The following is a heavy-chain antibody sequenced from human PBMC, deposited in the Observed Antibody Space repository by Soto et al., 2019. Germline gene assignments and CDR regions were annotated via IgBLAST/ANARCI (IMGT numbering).Heavy chain of an antibody. CDR1: GFTFSSYG. CDR2: IWYDGSNK. Sequence: GGSLRLSCAASGFTFSSYGMHWVRQAPGKGLEWVAVIWYDGSNKYYADSVKGRFTISRDNSKNTLYLRMNSLRAEDTAVYYCARSGYCSSTSCYRYDYYYYGMDVWGQGTTVTVSS. D-gene: IGHD2-2*02. J-gene: IGHJ6*02. V-gene: IGHV3-33*01. CDR3: ARSGYCSSTSCYRYDYYYYGMDV.